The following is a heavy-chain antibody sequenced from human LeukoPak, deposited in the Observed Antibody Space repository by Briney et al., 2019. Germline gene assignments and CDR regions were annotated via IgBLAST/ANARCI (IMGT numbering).Heavy chain of an antibody. CDR3: ARALTDY. CDR2: INTGGTTI. CDR1: GFTFSDYY. J-gene: IGHJ4*02. Sequence: GGSLRLSCAASGFTFSDYYMDWIRQAPGKGLEWISYINTGGTTIYYADSVKGRFTISRDDAKNSLYLQMNSLRVEDTALYYCARALTDYWGQGTLVTVPS. V-gene: IGHV3-11*01.